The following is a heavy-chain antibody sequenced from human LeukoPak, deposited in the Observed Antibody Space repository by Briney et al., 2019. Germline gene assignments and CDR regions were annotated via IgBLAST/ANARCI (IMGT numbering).Heavy chain of an antibody. D-gene: IGHD3-10*01. V-gene: IGHV3-74*01. CDR2: INYDGSIT. Sequence: GGSLRLSCAASGFSFSSYGMHWVRQAPGKGLVWVSRINYDGSITTYADSVRGRFTISRDNAKSTLYLQMHSLRVEDTAVYFCVRDLGPGDYWGQGTLVTVSS. CDR3: VRDLGPGDY. J-gene: IGHJ4*02. CDR1: GFSFSSYG.